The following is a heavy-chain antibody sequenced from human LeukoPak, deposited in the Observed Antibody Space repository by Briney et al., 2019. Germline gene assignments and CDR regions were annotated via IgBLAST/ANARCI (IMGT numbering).Heavy chain of an antibody. J-gene: IGHJ4*02. Sequence: PGGSLRLSCAASGFTFSSCGFNWVRQAPGKGLEWVSSIGPTGTDRYYADSVRGRFTISRDNAKNSMYLQMDSLRDEDTAVYYCATETIGRHYDYWGGGTLLTVSS. V-gene: IGHV3-21*01. CDR3: ATETIGRHYDY. D-gene: IGHD1-14*01. CDR1: GFTFSSCG. CDR2: IGPTGTDR.